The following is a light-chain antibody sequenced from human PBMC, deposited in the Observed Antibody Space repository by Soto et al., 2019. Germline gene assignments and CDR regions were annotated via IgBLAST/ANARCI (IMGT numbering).Light chain of an antibody. CDR1: QSISNR. Sequence: DIQMTQSPSTLSASVGDGVTITCRASQSISNRLAWYQQKPGEAPKYLIYDASTLDSGAPSRFSGSGSGTKFTLSISSLQPDDFATYYCQQYNSYPWTFGQGTKVEI. V-gene: IGKV1-5*01. J-gene: IGKJ1*01. CDR3: QQYNSYPWT. CDR2: DAS.